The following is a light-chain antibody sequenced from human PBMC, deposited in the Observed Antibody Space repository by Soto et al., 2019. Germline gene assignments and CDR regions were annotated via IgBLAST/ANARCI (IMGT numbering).Light chain of an antibody. CDR3: SSYVGSNNFYV. V-gene: IGLV2-8*01. Sequence: QSVLTQPPSASGSPGQSVTISCTGTSSDVGGYSYVSWYQQHPGKAPKLMIYEVSKRPSGVPDRFSGSKSGNTASLTVSGLQAEVEADYSCSSYVGSNNFYVFGTGTKVTVL. J-gene: IGLJ1*01. CDR2: EVS. CDR1: SSDVGGYSY.